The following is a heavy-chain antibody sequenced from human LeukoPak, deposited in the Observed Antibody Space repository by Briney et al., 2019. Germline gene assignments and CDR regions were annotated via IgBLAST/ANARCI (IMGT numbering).Heavy chain of an antibody. Sequence: GGALRLSCAASGFTFSSYAMSWVRQAPGKGLEWVSAISGSGGSTYYADSVKGRFTISRDNAKNTLYLQMNSLRAEDTAVYYCVREPYCSGGSCYTSGFDCWGQGTLVTVSS. CDR3: VREPYCSGGSCYTSGFDC. D-gene: IGHD2-15*01. V-gene: IGHV3-23*01. CDR2: ISGSGGST. J-gene: IGHJ4*02. CDR1: GFTFSSYA.